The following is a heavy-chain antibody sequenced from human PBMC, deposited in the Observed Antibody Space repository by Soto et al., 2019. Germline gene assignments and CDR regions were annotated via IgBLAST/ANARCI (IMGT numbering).Heavy chain of an antibody. Sequence: QVQLQESGPGLVKPSETLSLTCTVSSGSIINYYWCWIRQPPGQGLEWVGFIYYSGSTNYNSFLKSRVTLSTNMSRQQLSLNLHSVTAAATAVYSCVSRLTLATTTGDAFDLWGKGTMVTVSS. CDR2: IYYSGST. D-gene: IGHD1-26*01. V-gene: IGHV4-59*01. CDR1: SGSIINYY. CDR3: VSRLTLATTTGDAFDL. J-gene: IGHJ3*01.